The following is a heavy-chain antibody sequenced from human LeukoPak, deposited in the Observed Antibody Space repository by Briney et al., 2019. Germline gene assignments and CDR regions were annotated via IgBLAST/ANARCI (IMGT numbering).Heavy chain of an antibody. CDR1: GFTFSDYY. Sequence: GRSLRLSCAASGFTFSDYYMSWIRQTPGKGLEWISYISGSAKTIFYADSVQGRFVISRDNAKNSLYLQLNSLRAEDTAVYYCARVVYCTGGICQIFAFDTWGQGTMVTVSS. D-gene: IGHD2-8*02. CDR3: ARVVYCTGGICQIFAFDT. J-gene: IGHJ3*02. V-gene: IGHV3-11*01. CDR2: ISGSAKTI.